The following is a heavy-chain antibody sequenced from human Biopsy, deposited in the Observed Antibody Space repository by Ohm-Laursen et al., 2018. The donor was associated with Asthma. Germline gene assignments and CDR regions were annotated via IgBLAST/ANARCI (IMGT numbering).Heavy chain of an antibody. J-gene: IGHJ4*02. CDR3: ARAQDYYDSRGYYRSFDY. D-gene: IGHD3-22*01. Sequence: TLSLTCPVSYGSITSGGYYLTWIRQHPGEGLEWIGFIYYSGSTYYNPSLKSRVSISIDTSKNQFSLKLSSVTAADTAVYYCARAQDYYDSRGYYRSFDYWGQGALVTVSS. V-gene: IGHV4-31*03. CDR2: IYYSGST. CDR1: YGSITSGGYY.